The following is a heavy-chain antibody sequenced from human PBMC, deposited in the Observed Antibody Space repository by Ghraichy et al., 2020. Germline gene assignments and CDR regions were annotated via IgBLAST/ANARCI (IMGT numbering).Heavy chain of an antibody. CDR2: ITGSGSNI. Sequence: LSLTCAASGFTFSSYAMNWVRQAPGKGLEWVSTITGSGSNIFYADSLKGRFTLSRDNSKDTVYLQISSLRGEDTAIYYCARDGCSTRSCRFDLWGQGTRVTVSS. CDR1: GFTFSSYA. D-gene: IGHD2/OR15-2a*01. CDR3: ARDGCSTRSCRFDL. J-gene: IGHJ4*02. V-gene: IGHV3-23*01.